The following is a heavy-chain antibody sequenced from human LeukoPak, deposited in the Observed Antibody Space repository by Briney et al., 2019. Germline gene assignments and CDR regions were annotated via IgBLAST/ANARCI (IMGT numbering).Heavy chain of an antibody. J-gene: IGHJ5*02. Sequence: ASVKVSCKASGYTFTDYYIHWVRQAPGQGLEWMGRINPNSGGTNYAQRFQGRVTVTRDTSINTAYMELSTLRSDDAAVYYCARDKRSTAGNWFDPWGQGTLVTVSS. CDR2: INPNSGGT. D-gene: IGHD1-14*01. CDR1: GYTFTDYY. CDR3: ARDKRSTAGNWFDP. V-gene: IGHV1-2*06.